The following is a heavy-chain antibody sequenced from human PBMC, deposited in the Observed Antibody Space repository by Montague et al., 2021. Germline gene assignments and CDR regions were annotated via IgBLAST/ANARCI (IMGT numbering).Heavy chain of an antibody. J-gene: IGHJ4*02. V-gene: IGHV4-39*01. CDR3: ASSSRGSWLQSYFDY. Sequence: SETLSLTCTVSGGSISSSSYYWGRNRQPPGKGLEWIGSIYYSGSTYYNPSLKSRVTISVDTSKNQFSLKLSSVTAADTAVYYCASSSRGSWLQSYFDYWGQGTLVTVSS. D-gene: IGHD3-16*01. CDR1: GGSISSSSYY. CDR2: IYYSGST.